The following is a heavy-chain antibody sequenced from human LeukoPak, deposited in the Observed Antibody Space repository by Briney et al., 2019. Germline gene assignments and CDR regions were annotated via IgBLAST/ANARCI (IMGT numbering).Heavy chain of an antibody. D-gene: IGHD2-2*01. J-gene: IGHJ6*03. CDR3: ARAGYCSSTSCFGSYYYYYYMDV. V-gene: IGHV3-21*01. CDR1: GFTFSTYS. CDR2: ISSSSSYI. Sequence: GGSLRLSCAASGFTFSTYSMNWVRQAPGKGLEWVSSISSSSSYIYYADSVKGRFTISRDNAKNSLYLQMNSLRAEDTAVYYCARAGYCSSTSCFGSYYYYYYMDVWGKGTTVTVSS.